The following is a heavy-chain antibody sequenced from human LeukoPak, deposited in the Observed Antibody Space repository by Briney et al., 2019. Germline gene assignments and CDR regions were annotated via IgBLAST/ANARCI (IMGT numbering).Heavy chain of an antibody. Sequence: PGGSLRLSCAASGFTFSSYAMSWVRQAPGKGLEWVSAISGSGGSTYYADSVKGRFTISRDNSKNTLYLQMNSLRAEDTAVYYCAKDLRGVRRWLQLRLFDCWGQGTLVTVSS. D-gene: IGHD5-24*01. V-gene: IGHV3-23*01. CDR1: GFTFSSYA. J-gene: IGHJ4*02. CDR2: ISGSGGST. CDR3: AKDLRGVRRWLQLRLFDC.